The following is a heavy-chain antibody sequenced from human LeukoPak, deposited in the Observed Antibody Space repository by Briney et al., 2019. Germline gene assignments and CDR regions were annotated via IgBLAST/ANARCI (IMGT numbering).Heavy chain of an antibody. CDR1: GFTFSSYA. CDR3: ARGRYGSGSYYDY. J-gene: IGHJ4*02. CDR2: ISSNGGST. D-gene: IGHD3-10*01. V-gene: IGHV3-64*01. Sequence: GGSLRLSCAASGFTFSSYAMHWVRQAPGKGLEYVSAISSNGGSTYYANSVKGRFTISRDNSKNTLYLQMGSLRAEDMAVYYCARGRYGSGSYYDYWGQGTLVTVSS.